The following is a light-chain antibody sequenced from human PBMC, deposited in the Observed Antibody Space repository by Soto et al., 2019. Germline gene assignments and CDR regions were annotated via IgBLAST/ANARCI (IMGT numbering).Light chain of an antibody. J-gene: IGKJ1*01. CDR2: GAS. CDR3: QQDGSSPWT. CDR1: QSVSSSY. V-gene: IGKV3-20*01. Sequence: EIVLTQSPGTLSLSPGERATLSCRASQSVSSSYLAWYQQKPGQAPRLLIYGASSRATGIPDRFSGSGSGTDFTLTISRLEPEDLAVYYCQQDGSSPWTFGQGPKGEIK.